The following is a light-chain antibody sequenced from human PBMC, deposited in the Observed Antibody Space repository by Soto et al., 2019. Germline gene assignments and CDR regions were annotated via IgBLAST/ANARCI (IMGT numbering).Light chain of an antibody. CDR3: QQFET. J-gene: IGKJ4*01. V-gene: IGKV3-20*01. CDR1: QTVGSSF. Sequence: ENVLTQSPATLSLSPGERATLSCRAGQTVGSSFLAWYQQKRGQAPRLLIYGASNRATGIPDRFSGSGSGADFTLTINRLEPEDFAVYYCQQFETFGGGTKVDIK. CDR2: GAS.